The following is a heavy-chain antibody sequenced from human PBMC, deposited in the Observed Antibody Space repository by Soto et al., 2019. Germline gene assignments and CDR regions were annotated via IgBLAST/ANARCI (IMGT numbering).Heavy chain of an antibody. J-gene: IGHJ3*02. Sequence: GGSLRLSCAASGFTFSSYSMNWVRQAPGKGLEWVSYISSSSTIYYADSVKGRFTISRDNAKNSLYLQMNSLRAEDTAVYYCAREALDVGYCSGGSCYRDAFDIWGQGTMVTVSS. CDR3: AREALDVGYCSGGSCYRDAFDI. CDR1: GFTFSSYS. V-gene: IGHV3-48*01. CDR2: ISSSSTI. D-gene: IGHD2-15*01.